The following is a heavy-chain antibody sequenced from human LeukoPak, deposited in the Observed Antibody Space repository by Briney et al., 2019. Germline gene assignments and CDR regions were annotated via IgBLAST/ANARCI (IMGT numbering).Heavy chain of an antibody. CDR1: GFSVSSDY. CDR3: ARDPPIGGDWELRLKGPNL. J-gene: IGHJ5*02. Sequence: PGGSLRLSCAASGFSVSSDYMSWVRQAPGKGLEWVSVIYSGGSTYYADSVRGRFTISRDNSKNTLYLQMNSLRAEDTAMYYCARDPPIGGDWELRLKGPNLWGQGTLVTVSS. CDR2: IYSGGST. D-gene: IGHD1-26*01. V-gene: IGHV3-53*01.